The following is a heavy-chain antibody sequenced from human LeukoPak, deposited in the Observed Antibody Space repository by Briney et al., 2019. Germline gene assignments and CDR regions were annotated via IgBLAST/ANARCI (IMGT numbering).Heavy chain of an antibody. Sequence: SETLSLTCTVSGGSISSYYWSWIRQPPGKGLEWIGYIYYSGSTNHNPSLKSRVTISVDTSKNQFSLKLSSVTAADTAVYYCAGYCSGGSCLDYWGQGTLVTASS. V-gene: IGHV4-59*08. CDR2: IYYSGST. D-gene: IGHD2-15*01. CDR3: AGYCSGGSCLDY. CDR1: GGSISSYY. J-gene: IGHJ4*02.